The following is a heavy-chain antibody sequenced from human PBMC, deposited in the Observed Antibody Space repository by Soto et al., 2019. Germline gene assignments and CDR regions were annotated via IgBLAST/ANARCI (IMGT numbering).Heavy chain of an antibody. Sequence: EVQLVESGGGLVQPGGSLRLSCAASGFTFSSSWMNWVRQAPGKGLEWVAGIKDDGSEKYYVDSVKGRFTISRDNAENSLYLQMNSLRAEDTAVYYCARDRGYSCFDYWGLGTLVTVSS. CDR2: IKDDGSEK. D-gene: IGHD5-18*01. V-gene: IGHV3-7*01. CDR1: GFTFSSSW. J-gene: IGHJ4*02. CDR3: ARDRGYSCFDY.